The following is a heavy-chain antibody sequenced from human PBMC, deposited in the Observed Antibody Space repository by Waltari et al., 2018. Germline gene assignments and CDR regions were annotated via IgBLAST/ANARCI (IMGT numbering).Heavy chain of an antibody. CDR2: IYSGGST. CDR3: ARLAAAGTFFPSGLDWFDP. CDR1: GFTVSSNY. J-gene: IGHJ5*02. Sequence: EVQLVESGGDLIQPGGSLRLSCAASGFTVSSNYMSWVRQAPGKGLEWVSVIYSGGSTYYADSVKGRFTISRDNSKNTLYLQMNSLRAEDTAVYYCARLAAAGTFFPSGLDWFDPWGQGTLVTVSS. V-gene: IGHV3-53*01. D-gene: IGHD6-13*01.